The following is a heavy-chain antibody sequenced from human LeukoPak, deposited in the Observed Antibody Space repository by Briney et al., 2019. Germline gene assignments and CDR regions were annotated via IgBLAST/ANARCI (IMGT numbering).Heavy chain of an antibody. Sequence: GGSLRLSCAASGFTFSSYGMHWVRQAPGKGLEWVAVISYDGSNKYYADSVKGRFTISRDNSKNTLYLQMNSLRAEDTAVYYCATNSGSSLDYWGQGTLATVSS. V-gene: IGHV3-30*03. CDR3: ATNSGSSLDY. D-gene: IGHD5-12*01. CDR2: ISYDGSNK. CDR1: GFTFSSYG. J-gene: IGHJ4*02.